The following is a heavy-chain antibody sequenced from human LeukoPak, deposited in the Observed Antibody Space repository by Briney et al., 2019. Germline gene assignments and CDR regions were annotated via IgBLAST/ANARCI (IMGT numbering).Heavy chain of an antibody. CDR3: ARVDKTYYYDSSGPEKYYYYMDV. D-gene: IGHD3-22*01. Sequence: SETLSLTCTVSGGSISSYYWSWIRQPPGKGLEWIGYIYYSGSTNYNPSLKSRVTISVDTSKNQFSLKLSSVTAADTAVYYCARVDKTYYYDSSGPEKYYYYMDVWGKGTTVTVSS. CDR1: GGSISSYY. CDR2: IYYSGST. J-gene: IGHJ6*03. V-gene: IGHV4-59*12.